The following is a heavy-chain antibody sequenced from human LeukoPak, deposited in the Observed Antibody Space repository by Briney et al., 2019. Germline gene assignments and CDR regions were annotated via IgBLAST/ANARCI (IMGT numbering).Heavy chain of an antibody. CDR3: ARYRGANGYYFDY. CDR1: GGSFSGYY. D-gene: IGHD3-10*01. J-gene: IGHJ4*02. Sequence: PSETLSLTCAVYGGSFSGYYWSWIRQPPGKGLEWIGEINHSGSTNYNPSLKSRVTISADKSKNQFSLKLSSVTAADTAVYYCARYRGANGYYFDYWGQGTLVTVSS. V-gene: IGHV4-34*01. CDR2: INHSGST.